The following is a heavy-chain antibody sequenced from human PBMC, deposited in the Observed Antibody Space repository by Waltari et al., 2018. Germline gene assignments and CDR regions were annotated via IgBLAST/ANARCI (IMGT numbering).Heavy chain of an antibody. J-gene: IGHJ4*02. Sequence: VQLLESGGDLIQPGGSLRLSCAASGFTFSHFAMTWVGQAPGKRLEWVSSISGSGGTSYYTDSVTGRFTISRDNSENTLYLHMNSLRAEDSAIYYCAKDRGSGRIYFDSWGRGTLVAVSS. CDR2: ISGSGGTS. CDR1: GFTFSHFA. D-gene: IGHD3-10*01. V-gene: IGHV3-23*01. CDR3: AKDRGSGRIYFDS.